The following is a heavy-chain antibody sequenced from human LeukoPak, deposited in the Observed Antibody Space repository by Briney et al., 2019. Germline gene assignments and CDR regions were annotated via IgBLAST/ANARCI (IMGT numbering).Heavy chain of an antibody. CDR3: ARDPVRGYTWFDP. D-gene: IGHD3-16*02. CDR1: GFTFSDYY. Sequence: PGGSLRLSCAASGFTFSDYYMSWIRQAPGKGLERVSYISSSGSTIYYADSVKGRFTNSRDNAKNSLYLQMNSLRAEDTAVYYCARDPVRGYTWFDPWGQGTLVTVSS. J-gene: IGHJ5*02. V-gene: IGHV3-11*01. CDR2: ISSSGSTI.